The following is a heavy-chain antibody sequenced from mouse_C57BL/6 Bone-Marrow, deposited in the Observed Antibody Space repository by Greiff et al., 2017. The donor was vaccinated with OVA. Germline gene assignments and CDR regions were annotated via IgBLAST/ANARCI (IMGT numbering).Heavy chain of an antibody. V-gene: IGHV1-50*01. Sequence: QVQLQQPGAELVKPGASVKLSCKASGYTFTSYWMQWVKQRPGQGLEWIGEIDPSDSYTNYNQKFKGKATLTLDTSSSTAYMQLSSLTSEDSAVYYCYYGSSYYWGQGTTLTVSS. CDR1: GYTFTSYW. J-gene: IGHJ2*01. CDR3: YYGSSYY. CDR2: IDPSDSYT. D-gene: IGHD1-1*01.